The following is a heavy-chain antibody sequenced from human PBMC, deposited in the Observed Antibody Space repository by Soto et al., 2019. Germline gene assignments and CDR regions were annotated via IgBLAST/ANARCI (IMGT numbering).Heavy chain of an antibody. V-gene: IGHV3-30*18. CDR2: ISYDVKKT. CDR1: GLTFSTYG. J-gene: IGHJ4*02. CDR3: AKDSLGGMGTVMIPGTD. Sequence: VQLVESGGGVVQPGRSLRLSCAVSGLTFSTYGMHWVRQAPGKGLEWVAVISYDVKKTHYADSVRGRFTISRDNSKSTLYLQMNDLRADDTALYYCAKDSLGGMGTVMIPGTDWGQGTLVTVSS. D-gene: IGHD4-17*01.